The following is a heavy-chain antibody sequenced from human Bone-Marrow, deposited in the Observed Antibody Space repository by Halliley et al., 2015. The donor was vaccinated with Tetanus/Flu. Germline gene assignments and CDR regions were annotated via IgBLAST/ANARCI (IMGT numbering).Heavy chain of an antibody. CDR1: GGSVRSSDHY. Sequence: TLSLTCTVSGGSVRSSDHYWSWIRQPPGKGLEWIGYIYYSGITKYNPSLKSRVTISVDTSNNHFSLRLSSVTAADTAVYYCARRDYDSGGRYAYYHDLWGQGNLVTVSS. D-gene: IGHD3-22*01. CDR2: IYYSGIT. CDR3: ARRDYDSGGRYAYYHDL. V-gene: IGHV4-61*03. J-gene: IGHJ5*02.